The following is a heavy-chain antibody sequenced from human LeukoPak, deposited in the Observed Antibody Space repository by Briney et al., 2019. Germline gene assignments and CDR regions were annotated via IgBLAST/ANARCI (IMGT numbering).Heavy chain of an antibody. Sequence: PGGSLRLSCAASGFTSKNFGMHWVRRAPGRGLEWVAVIWYDGSNKYYADSVKGRFTISRDNSKNTLYLQMNSLRVEDTSVYYCARDRTTYTDYWGQGTLVTVSS. CDR3: ARDRTTYTDY. J-gene: IGHJ4*02. CDR1: GFTSKNFG. D-gene: IGHD1-7*01. CDR2: IWYDGSNK. V-gene: IGHV3-33*01.